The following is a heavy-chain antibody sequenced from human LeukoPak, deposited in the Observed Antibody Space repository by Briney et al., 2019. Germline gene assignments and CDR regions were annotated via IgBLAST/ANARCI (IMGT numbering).Heavy chain of an antibody. V-gene: IGHV4-59*01. CDR3: ARGHCTSGSCSRWFDP. Sequence: SETLSLTCTVSGGSISSYYWSWIRQPPGKGLEWIGYIYYSGSTNYNPSLKSRVTISVKTSKNQFSLKLRSVTAADTAVYYCARGHCTSGSCSRWFDPWGQGTLVTVSS. D-gene: IGHD2-15*01. CDR1: GGSISSYY. J-gene: IGHJ5*02. CDR2: IYYSGST.